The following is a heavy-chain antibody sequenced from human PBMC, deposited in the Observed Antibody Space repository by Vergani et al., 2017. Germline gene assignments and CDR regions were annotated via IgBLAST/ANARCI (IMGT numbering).Heavy chain of an antibody. V-gene: IGHV1-69*02. Sequence: QVQLVQSGAEVKKPGSSVKVSCKASGGTFSSYTISWVRQAPGQGLEWSGRIIPILGIANYAQKFQGRVTITADKSTSTAYLELSSLRSEDTAVYYCAGAPVVPAAMRGWFDPWSQGTLVTVSS. D-gene: IGHD2-2*01. CDR3: AGAPVVPAAMRGWFDP. CDR2: IIPILGIA. CDR1: GGTFSSYT. J-gene: IGHJ5*02.